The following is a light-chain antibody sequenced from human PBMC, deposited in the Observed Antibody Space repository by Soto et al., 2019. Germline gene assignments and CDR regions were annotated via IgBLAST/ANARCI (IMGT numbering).Light chain of an antibody. CDR3: QQYNNWWT. Sequence: EIVLTQSPATLSLSPGERATLSCRASQTVSSSLAWYQQKPGQAPRLLIYGASTRATGISARFSGSGSGTEFTLTISSLQSEDFGVYYCQQYNNWWTFGQGTKVDIK. V-gene: IGKV3-15*01. CDR2: GAS. CDR1: QTVSSS. J-gene: IGKJ1*01.